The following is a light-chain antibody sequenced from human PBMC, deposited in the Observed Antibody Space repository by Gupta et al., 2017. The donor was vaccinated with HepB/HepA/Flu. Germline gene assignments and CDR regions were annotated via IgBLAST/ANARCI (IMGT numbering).Light chain of an antibody. CDR2: DVS. Sequence: QSALTQPASVSGSPGQSITISCTGTSRDVGGYNYVSWYHQHPGKAPKLMIYDVSNRPSGVSSLFSASKSGTAASLTISVHQAEDAADYYCSSYTSSGTRVFGGGTKLTVL. CDR1: SRDVGGYNY. J-gene: IGLJ3*02. CDR3: SSYTSSGTRV. V-gene: IGLV2-14*03.